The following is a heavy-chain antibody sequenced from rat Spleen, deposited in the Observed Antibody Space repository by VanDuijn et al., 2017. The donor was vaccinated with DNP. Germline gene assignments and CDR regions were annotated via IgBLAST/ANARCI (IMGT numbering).Heavy chain of an antibody. J-gene: IGHJ2*01. Sequence: EVQLQESGPGLVKPSQSLSLTCSVTGYSITSNYWGWIRKFPGNKMEYIGHITYSGTTNYNPSLKSRISITRDTSKNQFFLHLNSVTTEDTATYYCAREGYHDGSYYPYYFDYWGQGVMVTVSS. CDR1: GYSITSNY. CDR3: AREGYHDGSYYPYYFDY. D-gene: IGHD1-12*02. V-gene: IGHV3-1*01. CDR2: ITYSGTT.